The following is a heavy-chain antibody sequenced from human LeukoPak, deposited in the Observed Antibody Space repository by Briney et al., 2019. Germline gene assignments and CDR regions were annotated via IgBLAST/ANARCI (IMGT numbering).Heavy chain of an antibody. CDR1: GDSVSSNNGA. CDR2: TYYRSKWYN. V-gene: IGHV6-1*01. Sequence: SQTLSLTCAISGDSVSSNNGAWNWIMQSPSRGLEWLGRTYYRSKWYNDYAGSMKGRITISPDTSKNRFSLQLNSVTPEDTAVYYCARGVGTSGWYTFDYWGQGTLVTVSS. J-gene: IGHJ4*02. D-gene: IGHD6-19*01. CDR3: ARGVGTSGWYTFDY.